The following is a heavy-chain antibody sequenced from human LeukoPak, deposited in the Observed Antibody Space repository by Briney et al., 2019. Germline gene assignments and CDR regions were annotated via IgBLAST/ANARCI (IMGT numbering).Heavy chain of an antibody. Sequence: PSETLSLTCTVSGGSISSSSYYWGWIRQPPGKGLEWIGSIYYSGSTYYNPSLKSRVTISVDTSKNQFSLKLSSVTAADTAVYYCARYDSSGDYWGQGTLVTVSS. V-gene: IGHV4-39*01. CDR2: IYYSGST. J-gene: IGHJ4*02. D-gene: IGHD3-22*01. CDR1: GGSISSSSYY. CDR3: ARYDSSGDY.